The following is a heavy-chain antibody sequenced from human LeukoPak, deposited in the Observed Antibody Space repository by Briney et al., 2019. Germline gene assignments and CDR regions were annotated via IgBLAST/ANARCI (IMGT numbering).Heavy chain of an antibody. CDR2: IYHSGST. CDR3: ARADSSGWYVFRSQKYYFDY. CDR1: GYSISSGYY. Sequence: PSETLSLTCTVSGYSISSGYYWGWIRQPPGKGLEWIGSIYHSGSTYYNPSLKSRVTISVDTSKNQFSLKLSSVTAADTAVYYCARADSSGWYVFRSQKYYFDYWGQGTLVTVSS. V-gene: IGHV4-38-2*02. D-gene: IGHD6-19*01. J-gene: IGHJ4*02.